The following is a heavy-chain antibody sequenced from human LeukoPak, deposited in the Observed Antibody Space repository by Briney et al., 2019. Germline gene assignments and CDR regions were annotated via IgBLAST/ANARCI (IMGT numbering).Heavy chain of an antibody. CDR1: GFTFSSYG. CDR3: ANYGSGSYYLLLDY. D-gene: IGHD3-10*01. V-gene: IGHV3-30*02. J-gene: IGHJ4*02. Sequence: GGSLRLSCAASGFTFSSYGMHWVRQAPGKGLERVAFIRYDGSNKYYADSVKGRFTISRDNSKNTLYLQMNSLRAEDTAVYYCANYGSGSYYLLLDYWGQGTLVTVSS. CDR2: IRYDGSNK.